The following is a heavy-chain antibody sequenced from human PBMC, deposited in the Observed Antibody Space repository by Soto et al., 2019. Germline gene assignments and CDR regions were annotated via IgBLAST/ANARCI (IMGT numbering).Heavy chain of an antibody. CDR2: ISSSSSTI. Sequence: EVQLVEYGGGLVQPGGSLRLSCAASGFTFSSYSMNWVRQAPGKGLGWVSYISSSSSTIYYADSVKGRFTISRDNAKNSLYLQMNSLRDEDTAVYYCARGRNIFRAVAGTYGELGGQGTLVIVSS. CDR1: GFTFSSYS. D-gene: IGHD6-19*01. CDR3: ARGRNIFRAVAGTYGEL. V-gene: IGHV3-48*02. J-gene: IGHJ4*02.